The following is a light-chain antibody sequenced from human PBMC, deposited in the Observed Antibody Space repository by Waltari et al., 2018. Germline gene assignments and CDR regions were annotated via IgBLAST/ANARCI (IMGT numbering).Light chain of an antibody. CDR1: SSNLGSNT. CDR2: SNK. V-gene: IGLV1-44*01. J-gene: IGLJ1*01. Sequence: QSVLTQPPSASGTPGQRVTISCSGTSSNLGSNTVNWYQHLPGTAPKLLIYSNKQRPSGVPDRFSGSKSGTSASLAISGLQSEDEADYYCATWDDSLNGYVFGTGTNITVL. CDR3: ATWDDSLNGYV.